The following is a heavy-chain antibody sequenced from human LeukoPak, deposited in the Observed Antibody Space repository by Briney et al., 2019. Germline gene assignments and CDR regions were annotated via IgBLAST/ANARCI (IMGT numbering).Heavy chain of an antibody. V-gene: IGHV3-30*02. D-gene: IGHD3-22*01. CDR2: IRYDGSNK. J-gene: IGHJ4*02. Sequence: GGSLRLSCAASGFTFSSYGMHWVRQAPGKGLEWVAFIRYDGSNKYYADSVKGRFTISRDNSKNTLYLQMNSQRAEDTAVYYCAKDLRDYYDSSGQPDWGQGTLVTVSS. CDR3: AKDLRDYYDSSGQPD. CDR1: GFTFSSYG.